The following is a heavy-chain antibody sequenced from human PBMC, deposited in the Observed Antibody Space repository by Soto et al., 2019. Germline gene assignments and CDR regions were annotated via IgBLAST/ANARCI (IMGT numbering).Heavy chain of an antibody. Sequence: EVQLLESGGGVVQPGGSLRLSCEVSGFTFSSYEMYWVRQAPGKGLEWVAYISSSGETVYHAGSVQGRFTISRDNAKNSLYLQMSSLGAEDTAVYYCAREGFYAMDVWGQGTTVTVSS. CDR2: ISSSGETV. J-gene: IGHJ6*02. V-gene: IGHV3-48*03. D-gene: IGHD2-2*01. CDR3: AREGFYAMDV. CDR1: GFTFSSYE.